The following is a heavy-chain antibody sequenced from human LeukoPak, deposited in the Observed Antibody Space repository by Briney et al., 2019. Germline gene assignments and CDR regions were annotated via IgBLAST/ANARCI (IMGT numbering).Heavy chain of an antibody. CDR3: ARDWNGSGSPNDF. J-gene: IGHJ4*02. CDR2: IKTDGSEK. Sequence: GGSLRLSCAVSGFTFSTYWMSWVRQAPGKGLELVANIKTDGSEKYYVDSVKGRFTISRDNAKNSLYLQMNSLRAEDTAVYYCARDWNGSGSPNDFWGQGTLVTVSS. CDR1: GFTFSTYW. D-gene: IGHD3-10*01. V-gene: IGHV3-7*01.